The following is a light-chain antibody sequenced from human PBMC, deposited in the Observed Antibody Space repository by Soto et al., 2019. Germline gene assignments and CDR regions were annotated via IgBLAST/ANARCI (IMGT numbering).Light chain of an antibody. CDR1: ISDVGAFDL. CDR2: AGR. J-gene: IGLJ1*01. Sequence: PCSRPRSRGYAITISSTGTISDVGAFDLVSWYQQYPGKAPKLIIYAGRRRPSGVANRFSGSQSGNTAALPICGLPGECEADYCRWLFEVTPTYVLGTGTNVTV. V-gene: IGLV2-23*01. CDR3: WLFEVTPTYV.